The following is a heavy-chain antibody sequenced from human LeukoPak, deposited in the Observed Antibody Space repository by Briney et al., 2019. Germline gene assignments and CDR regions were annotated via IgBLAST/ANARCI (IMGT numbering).Heavy chain of an antibody. D-gene: IGHD1-14*01. CDR2: SYYTGDS. Sequence: SETLSLTCSVSGGSISSSYWSWIRQPPGGGREWIGYSYYTGDSNYSPSLKSRVTISFATSKNQFSLRLRSVTATDTAVYYCARRVHNRGLYDLGAFDIWGQGTMVTVSS. J-gene: IGHJ3*02. V-gene: IGHV4-59*08. CDR1: GGSISSSY. CDR3: ARRVHNRGLYDLGAFDI.